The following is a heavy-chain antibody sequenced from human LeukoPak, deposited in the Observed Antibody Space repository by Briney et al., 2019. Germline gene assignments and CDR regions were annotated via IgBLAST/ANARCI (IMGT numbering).Heavy chain of an antibody. D-gene: IGHD6-19*01. J-gene: IGHJ4*02. Sequence: GGSLRLSCAVSGFSFSSNCMSWVRQAPGKGLEWVAKIKEDGNEIYYVDSVKGRFTISRDNPKNSLFLQMNSLRAEETAVYYCATGGAVAGRFAYWGQGTLVTVSS. V-gene: IGHV3-7*01. CDR3: ATGGAVAGRFAY. CDR1: GFSFSSNC. CDR2: IKEDGNEI.